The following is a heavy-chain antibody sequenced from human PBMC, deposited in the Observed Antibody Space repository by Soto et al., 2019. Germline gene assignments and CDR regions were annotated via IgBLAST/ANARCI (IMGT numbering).Heavy chain of an antibody. D-gene: IGHD6-19*01. V-gene: IGHV4-61*01. CDR3: ARGSRQWLVLIDY. CDR2: IYYSGST. Sequence: QVQLQESGPGLVKPSETLSLTCTVSGGSVSSGSYYWSLIRQPPGKGLEWIGYIYYSGSTNYNPSLKSRVTISVDTSKNQFSLKLSSVTAADTAVYYCARGSRQWLVLIDYWGQGTLVTVSS. J-gene: IGHJ4*02. CDR1: GGSVSSGSYY.